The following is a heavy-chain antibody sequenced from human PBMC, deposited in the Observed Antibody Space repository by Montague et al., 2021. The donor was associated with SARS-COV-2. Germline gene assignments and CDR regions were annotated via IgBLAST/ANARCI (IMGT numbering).Heavy chain of an antibody. J-gene: IGHJ4*02. V-gene: IGHV4-39*07. CDR2: IYYSGST. CDR3: ARDSYSGDYTFDY. Sequence: SETLSLTCTVSGGSISSSSYYWGWIRQPPGKGMEWIGSIYYSGSTYYNPSLKSRVTISVDTPKNQFSLRLASVTAADTAVYYCARDSYSGDYTFDYWGQGTLVTVSA. CDR1: GGSISSSSYY. D-gene: IGHD3-22*01.